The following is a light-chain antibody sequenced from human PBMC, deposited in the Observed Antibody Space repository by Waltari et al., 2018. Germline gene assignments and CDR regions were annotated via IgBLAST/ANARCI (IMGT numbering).Light chain of an antibody. Sequence: QSVLTQPPSVSGAPGQRVNISCTGSSSNIGAGSDVTWYQQIPGEAPKLLIYGNTNRPSGVPDRVSGSKSGTSASLAITGLQAEDEADYYCQSYDSSLGGSVFGGGTKLTVL. CDR3: QSYDSSLGGSV. J-gene: IGLJ2*01. CDR1: SSNIGAGSD. CDR2: GNT. V-gene: IGLV1-40*01.